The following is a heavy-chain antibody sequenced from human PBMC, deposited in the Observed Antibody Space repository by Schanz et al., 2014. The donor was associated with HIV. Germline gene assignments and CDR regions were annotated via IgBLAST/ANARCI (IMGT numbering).Heavy chain of an antibody. CDR3: ARGAAEMATMTPWRY. V-gene: IGHV1-2*02. D-gene: IGHD5-12*01. Sequence: QVQLVQSGAEGRKPGASVKVSCKASGYTFIDYFIHWVRQAPGQGLEWMGWIDPNSGATNFAEKFQGRGTVTRDTSISTAYMDLSRLRYDDTAVYYCARGAAEMATMTPWRYWGQGTLVTVSS. J-gene: IGHJ4*02. CDR2: IDPNSGAT. CDR1: GYTFIDYF.